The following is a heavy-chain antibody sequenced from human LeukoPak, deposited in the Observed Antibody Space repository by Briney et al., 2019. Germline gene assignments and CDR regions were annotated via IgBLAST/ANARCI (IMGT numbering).Heavy chain of an antibody. CDR1: GGSISSGGYY. CDR2: IYDSGST. D-gene: IGHD1-14*01. CDR3: ARGGDRRGFDS. Sequence: SETLSLTCTVSGGSISSGGYYWSWIRQHRGKGLEWIGYIYDSGSTYDNPSFKSRVTISVDTSKNHFSLRLSSVTAADTAVYYCARGGDRRGFDSWGQGTPVTVSS. J-gene: IGHJ4*02. V-gene: IGHV4-31*03.